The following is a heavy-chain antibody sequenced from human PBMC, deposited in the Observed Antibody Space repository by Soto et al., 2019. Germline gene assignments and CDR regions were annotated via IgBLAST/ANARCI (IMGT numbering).Heavy chain of an antibody. D-gene: IGHD3-10*01. CDR2: SSSSSSTI. V-gene: IGHV3-48*01. CDR1: GFTFSGDS. CDR3: ARVAHYYGSGSYFVY. Sequence: PGGSLRVSCAASGFTFSGDSMNWVRQAPGKGLEWVSYSSSSSSTIYYADSVKGRFTISRDNAKNSLYLQMNSLRAEDTAVYYCARVAHYYGSGSYFVYWGQGT. J-gene: IGHJ4*02.